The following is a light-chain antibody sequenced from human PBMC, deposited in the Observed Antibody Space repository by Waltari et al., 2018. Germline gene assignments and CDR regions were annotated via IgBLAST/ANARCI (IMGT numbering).Light chain of an antibody. CDR3: QHYKTSSRT. V-gene: IGKV1-5*03. CDR1: QSIDSW. J-gene: IGKJ1*01. CDR2: KAS. Sequence: DIQMTQSPSTLSASVGDRVTITCRASQSIDSWLARYQQRPGKVPKPLIYKASSLESGVPSRFSGSGSGTEFTLTISSLQPDDFATYYCQHYKTSSRTFGQGTKVEIK.